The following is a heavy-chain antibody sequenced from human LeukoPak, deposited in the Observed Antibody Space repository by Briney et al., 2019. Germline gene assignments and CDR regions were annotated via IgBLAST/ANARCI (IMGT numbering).Heavy chain of an antibody. CDR1: GITVSSHY. D-gene: IGHD2-8*02. V-gene: IGHV3-53*01. CDR2: IYSVDST. Sequence: PGGSLRLSCAASGITVSSHYMNWVRQAPGKGLEWVSVIYSVDSTSYADSVKGRFTISRDNSKNTLFLQMDSLRAEDTAVYYCASDLVYWGQGTLVTVSS. CDR3: ASDLVY. J-gene: IGHJ4*02.